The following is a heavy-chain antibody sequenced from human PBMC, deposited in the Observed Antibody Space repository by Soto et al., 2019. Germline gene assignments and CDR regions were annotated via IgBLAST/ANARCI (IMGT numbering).Heavy chain of an antibody. V-gene: IGHV1-46*01. D-gene: IGHD3-16*01. CDR2: INPNGGTT. CDR3: ARDQSRSNTYWWLDP. Sequence: QVQLVQSGAEVKKPGASVKVSCKASGYTFTTTWMHWVRQAPGQGLEWMGIINPNGGTTIYAEKFQGRLTITRDTSTATDYMELSSLRSEDTAMYYCARDQSRSNTYWWLDPWGQGTLVTVSS. CDR1: GYTFTTTW. J-gene: IGHJ5*02.